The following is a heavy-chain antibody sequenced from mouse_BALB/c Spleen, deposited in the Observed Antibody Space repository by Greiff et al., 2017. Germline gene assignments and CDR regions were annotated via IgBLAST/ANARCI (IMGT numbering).Heavy chain of an antibody. J-gene: IGHJ1*01. V-gene: IGHV1-14*01. CDR2: INPYNDGT. CDR3: ARALRWLLPYFDV. CDR1: GYTFTSYV. Sequence: VQLQQSGPELVKPGASVKMSCKASGYTFTSYVMHWVKQKPGQGLEWIGYINPYNDGTKYNEKFKGKATLTSDKSSSTAYMELSSLTSEDSAVYYCARALRWLLPYFDVWGAGTTVTVSS. D-gene: IGHD2-3*01.